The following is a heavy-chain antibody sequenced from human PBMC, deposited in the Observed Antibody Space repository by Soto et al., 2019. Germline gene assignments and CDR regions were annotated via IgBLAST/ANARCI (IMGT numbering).Heavy chain of an antibody. J-gene: IGHJ4*02. Sequence: LRLSCAASGSTFSNYAMTWVRQAPGKGLEWVTGFSGGGSTYYADSVKGRFTISRDNSKNTLYLQMNSLRAEDTAVYYCARALYTGSYHAFDYWGQGTLVTVSS. CDR2: FSGGGST. CDR1: GSTFSNYA. V-gene: IGHV3-23*01. D-gene: IGHD1-26*01. CDR3: ARALYTGSYHAFDY.